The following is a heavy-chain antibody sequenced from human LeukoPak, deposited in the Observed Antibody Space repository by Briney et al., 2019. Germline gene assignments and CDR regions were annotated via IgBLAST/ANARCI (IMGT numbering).Heavy chain of an antibody. D-gene: IGHD2-2*01. J-gene: IGHJ6*02. CDR2: IYYSGRT. CDR1: GGSVSSDTYY. Sequence: SETLSLTCTVSGGSVSSDTYYWSWIRQPPGKGLEWIGYIYYSGRTNYNPSLKSRVTISVDTSKNQFSLKLSSVTAADTAVYYCARGDLLCSSTSCYFLENYGMDVWGQGTTVTVSS. CDR3: ARGDLLCSSTSCYFLENYGMDV. V-gene: IGHV4-61*01.